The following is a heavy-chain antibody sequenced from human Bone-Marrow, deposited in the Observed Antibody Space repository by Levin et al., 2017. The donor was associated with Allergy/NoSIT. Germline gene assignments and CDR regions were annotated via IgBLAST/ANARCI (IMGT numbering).Heavy chain of an antibody. V-gene: IGHV5-51*01. Sequence: KVSCKGSGYSFTSYWIGWVRQMPGKGLEWMGIIYPGDSDTRYSPSFQGQVTISADKSISTAYLQWSSLKASDTAMYYCARGLPGITGTTIDYGMDVWGQGTPVTVSS. D-gene: IGHD1-7*01. CDR1: GYSFTSYW. CDR2: IYPGDSDT. J-gene: IGHJ6*02. CDR3: ARGLPGITGTTIDYGMDV.